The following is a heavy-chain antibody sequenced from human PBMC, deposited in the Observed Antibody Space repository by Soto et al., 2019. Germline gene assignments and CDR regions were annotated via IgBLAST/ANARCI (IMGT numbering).Heavy chain of an antibody. J-gene: IGHJ4*02. D-gene: IGHD2-15*01. V-gene: IGHV4-39*02. CDR3: AREGGRYCTGGSCQVDY. Sequence: QLQLQESGPGLVKPSETLSLTCTVSGGSISSSSYYWGWIRQPPGKGLEWIGSIYYSGNTYYTPSLKSRVTISVDTSKNQLSLKLISVTAADTAVYYCAREGGRYCTGGSCQVDYWGQGTLVTVSS. CDR2: IYYSGNT. CDR1: GGSISSSSYY.